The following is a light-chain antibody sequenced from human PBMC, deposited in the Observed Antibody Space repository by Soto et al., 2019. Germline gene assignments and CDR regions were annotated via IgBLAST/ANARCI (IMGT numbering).Light chain of an antibody. CDR3: QQYSSYWT. CDR2: KAS. V-gene: IGKV1-5*03. J-gene: IGKJ1*01. CDR1: QTISSW. Sequence: DIQMTQSPSTLSGSVGDRFTITCRASQTISSWLAWYQQKPGKAPKLLIYKASTLKSGVPSRFSGSGSGTEFTLTISSLQPDDFATYYCQQYSSYWTFGQGTKVDIK.